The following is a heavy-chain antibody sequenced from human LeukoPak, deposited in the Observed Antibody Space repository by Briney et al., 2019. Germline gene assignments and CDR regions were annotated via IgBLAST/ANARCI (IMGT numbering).Heavy chain of an antibody. D-gene: IGHD2-2*01. V-gene: IGHV4-39*01. CDR3: ARVVPAARGYYYYYYYMDV. CDR1: GGSISSSSYY. J-gene: IGHJ6*03. Sequence: KASETLSLTCTVSGGSISSSSYYWGWIRRPPGKGLEWIGSIYYSGSTYYNPSLKSRVTISVDTSKNQFSLKLSSVTAADTAVYYCARVVPAARGYYYYYYYMDVWGKGPTVTVSS. CDR2: IYYSGST.